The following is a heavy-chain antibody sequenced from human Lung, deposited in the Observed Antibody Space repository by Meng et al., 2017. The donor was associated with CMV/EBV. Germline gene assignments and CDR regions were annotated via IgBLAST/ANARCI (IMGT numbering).Heavy chain of an antibody. CDR1: GYTFGSYG. CDR3: ASGTPGRSYCDY. D-gene: IGHD2-15*01. V-gene: IGHV1-18*01. Sequence: VPLLKSGPCVKKPGASVRVPCKASGYTFGSYGICWVRQAPGQGLEWMGWFVNYVDTYPAPKFQGRVTMTTDTHTNTAFMELRSLTSDDTAVYYCASGTPGRSYCDYWGQGTLVTVSS. J-gene: IGHJ4*02. CDR2: FVNYVDT.